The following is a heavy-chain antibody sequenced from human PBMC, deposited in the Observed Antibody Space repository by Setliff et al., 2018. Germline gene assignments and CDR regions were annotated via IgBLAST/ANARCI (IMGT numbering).Heavy chain of an antibody. D-gene: IGHD2-8*01. CDR1: GHILTSYG. Sequence: ASVKVSCKGSGHILTSYGITWVRQAPGQGLDWMGWISPYNGHTNYAPKLQGRVTMTTDASTSTAYMELRGLTSDDTAVYYCSRLVRYCSKTTCQTASGAELWGQGTLVTVSS. J-gene: IGHJ4*02. CDR3: SRLVRYCSKTTCQTASGAEL. CDR2: ISPYNGHT. V-gene: IGHV1-18*01.